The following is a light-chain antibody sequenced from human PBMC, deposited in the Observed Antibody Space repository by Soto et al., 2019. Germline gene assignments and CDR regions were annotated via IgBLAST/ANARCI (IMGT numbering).Light chain of an antibody. J-gene: IGKJ1*01. CDR2: GAS. V-gene: IGKV3-20*01. Sequence: EIVLTQSPGTLSLSPGERATLSCRASQSVYSSQLAWYQQKPGQAPRLLIHGASSRATGIPDRFSGSGSGTDSTITISRLEPEDFAVYYCQQYGNTRTFGQGTKVEIK. CDR1: QSVYSSQ. CDR3: QQYGNTRT.